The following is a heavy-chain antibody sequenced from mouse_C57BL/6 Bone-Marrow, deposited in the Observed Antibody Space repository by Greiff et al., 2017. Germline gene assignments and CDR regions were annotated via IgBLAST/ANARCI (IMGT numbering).Heavy chain of an antibody. CDR1: GYTFTSYW. Sequence: VQGVESGAELAKPGASVKLSCKASGYTFTSYWMHWVKQRPGQGLEWIGYINPSSGYTKYNQKFKDKATLTADKSSSTAYMQLSSLTYEDSAVYYCARNPYYYGSSSYAMDYWGQGTSVTVSS. CDR3: ARNPYYYGSSSYAMDY. D-gene: IGHD1-1*01. J-gene: IGHJ4*01. V-gene: IGHV1-7*01. CDR2: INPSSGYT.